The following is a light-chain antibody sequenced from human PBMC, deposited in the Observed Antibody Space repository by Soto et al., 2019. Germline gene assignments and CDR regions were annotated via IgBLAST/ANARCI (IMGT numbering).Light chain of an antibody. V-gene: IGLV2-23*02. Sequence: SALTQPASVSGSPGQSITISCTGTSSDVGSYNLVSWYQQHPGKAPKLMIYEVSKRPSGVSNRFSGSKSGNTASLTISGIQAEDETDYYCCSYAGSSNVIFGGGTKLTVL. CDR3: CSYAGSSNVI. CDR1: SSDVGSYNL. J-gene: IGLJ2*01. CDR2: EVS.